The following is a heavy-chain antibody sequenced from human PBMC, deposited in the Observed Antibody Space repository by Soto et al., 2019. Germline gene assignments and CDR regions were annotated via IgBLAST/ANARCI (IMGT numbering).Heavy chain of an antibody. CDR1: GFTFSSYA. Sequence: EVQLVESGGGLVEPGGSLRLSCAASGFTFSSYAMNWVRQAPGKGLEWVSYISSDSTTIYYADSVKGRFTVSRDNANNSLYLQTNSLRDEDTAVYYYARIKVVEWFFINVDVYDMDVWGQGTPVTVSS. V-gene: IGHV3-48*02. J-gene: IGHJ6*02. CDR2: ISSDSTTI. D-gene: IGHD3-3*01. CDR3: ARIKVVEWFFINVDVYDMDV.